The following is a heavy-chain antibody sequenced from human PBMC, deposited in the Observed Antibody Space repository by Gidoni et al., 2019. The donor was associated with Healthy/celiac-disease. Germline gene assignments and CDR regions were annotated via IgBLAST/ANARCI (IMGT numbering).Heavy chain of an antibody. V-gene: IGHV4-39*01. CDR1: GGSISSSSYY. CDR3: ARHVKGIAVDGIYYFDY. J-gene: IGHJ4*02. Sequence: QLQLQESGPGLVKPSETLSLTCTVSGGSISSSSYYWGWVRQPPGTGLELIGSIYYSGSTYYNPSLKSRVTISVDTSKNQFSLKLSSVTAADTAVYYCARHVKGIAVDGIYYFDYWGQGTLVTVSS. D-gene: IGHD6-19*01. CDR2: IYYSGST.